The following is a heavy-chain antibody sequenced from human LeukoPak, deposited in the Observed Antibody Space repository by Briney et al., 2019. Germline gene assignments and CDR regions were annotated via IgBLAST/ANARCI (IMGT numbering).Heavy chain of an antibody. CDR2: ISSSSSYI. CDR3: AVEYSSSSGFDY. D-gene: IGHD6-6*01. CDR1: GFTFSSYG. V-gene: IGHV3-21*01. Sequence: GGSLRLSCAASGFTFSSYGMHWVRQAPGKGLEWVSSISSSSSYIYYADSVKGRFTISRDNAKNSLYLQMNSLRAEDTAVYYCAVEYSSSSGFDYWGQGTLVTVSS. J-gene: IGHJ4*02.